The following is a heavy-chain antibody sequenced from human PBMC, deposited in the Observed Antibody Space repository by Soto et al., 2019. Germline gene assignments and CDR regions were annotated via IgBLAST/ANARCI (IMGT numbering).Heavy chain of an antibody. D-gene: IGHD5-12*01. J-gene: IGHJ5*02. Sequence: QVQLVQSGAEVKKPGASVKVSCKASGYTFTSYDIIWVRQATGQGLEWMGWMNPSTGNTDSAEKLQGRLTMTRTTSISTVYMELSSLSFADTAVYDCARGSVIVAGGFDPWGQGTLVTVSS. V-gene: IGHV1-8*01. CDR2: MNPSTGNT. CDR1: GYTFTSYD. CDR3: ARGSVIVAGGFDP.